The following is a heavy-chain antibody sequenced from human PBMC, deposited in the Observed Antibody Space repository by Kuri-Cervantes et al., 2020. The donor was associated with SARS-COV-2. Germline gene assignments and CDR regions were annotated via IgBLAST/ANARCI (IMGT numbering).Heavy chain of an antibody. CDR2: VRGEANNYAT. CDR1: GFLFSASA. J-gene: IGHJ4*02. V-gene: IGHV3-73*01. CDR3: TTLIDY. Sequence: GGSLRLSCEVPGFLFSASAIHWVRQGSGKGLEWVGRVRGEANNYATAYAASVKGRFTISRDDSKNMAYLQMNSLKTEDTAMYYCTTLIDYWGQGALVTVSS.